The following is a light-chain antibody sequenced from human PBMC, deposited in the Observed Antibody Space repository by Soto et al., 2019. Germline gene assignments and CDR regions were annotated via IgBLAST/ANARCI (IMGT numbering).Light chain of an antibody. V-gene: IGLV1-40*01. CDR1: SSNIGAGYN. Sequence: QSVLTQPPSVSGAPGQRVTISCTGSSSNIGAGYNVHWYQQLPGTAPKLLIYGNNNRPSGVPDRFSGSKSGTSASLAITGLQAEDEADYYCQSYDSSLSASVIGTGTKVTVL. J-gene: IGLJ1*01. CDR2: GNN. CDR3: QSYDSSLSASV.